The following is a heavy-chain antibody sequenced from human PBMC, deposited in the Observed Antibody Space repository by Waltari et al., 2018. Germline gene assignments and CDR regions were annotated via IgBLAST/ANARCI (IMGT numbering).Heavy chain of an antibody. D-gene: IGHD3-16*01. CDR1: GDSIISTYYY. CDR3: ARLVGSLVIDY. J-gene: IGHJ4*02. CDR2: IYYSGDT. Sequence: QLQLQESGPGLVKPSETLSLTCSVSGDSIISTYYYWGWIRQPPGKGLEWIGSIYYSGDTFYSPSLSSRVTISVDTSKNQFSLKLSSVTAADTAVYYCARLVGSLVIDYWGQGTLVTVSS. V-gene: IGHV4-39*07.